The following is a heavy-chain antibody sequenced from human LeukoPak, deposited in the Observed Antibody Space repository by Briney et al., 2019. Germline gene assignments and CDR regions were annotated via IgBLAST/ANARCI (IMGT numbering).Heavy chain of an antibody. D-gene: IGHD3-22*01. Sequence: SETLSLTCTVSGGSISSSSYYWGWIRQPPGKGLEWIGSIYYSGSTYYNPSLKSRVTISVDTSKNQFSLKLSSVTAADTAVYYCARVGSGWDYFDCWGQGTLVTVSS. J-gene: IGHJ4*02. CDR1: GGSISSSSYY. CDR2: IYYSGST. V-gene: IGHV4-39*07. CDR3: ARVGSGWDYFDC.